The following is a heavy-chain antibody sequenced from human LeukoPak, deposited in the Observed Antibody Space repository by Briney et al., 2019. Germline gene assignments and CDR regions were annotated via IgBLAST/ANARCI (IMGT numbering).Heavy chain of an antibody. J-gene: IGHJ5*02. D-gene: IGHD6-19*01. Sequence: PGGSLRLSCAASGFTFDDYAMQWVRQAPGKGLEWVSGISWNSGSIGYADSVKGRFTISRDNAKNSLYLQMNSLRAEDTALCYCAKDMSPYSSGWLNWFDPWGQGTLVTVSS. V-gene: IGHV3-9*01. CDR1: GFTFDDYA. CDR2: ISWNSGSI. CDR3: AKDMSPYSSGWLNWFDP.